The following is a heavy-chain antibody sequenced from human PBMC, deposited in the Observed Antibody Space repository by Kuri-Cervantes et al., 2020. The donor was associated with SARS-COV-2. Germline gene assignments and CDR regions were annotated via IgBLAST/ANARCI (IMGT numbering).Heavy chain of an antibody. CDR1: GFTFSSCS. Sequence: PFAASGFTFSSCSMNWIRQSPGKGLEWIGYVYYSCITDYNPSLKSRVTIPVNTSKNQFSLRLNSVTAADTAIYYCSRSGVSVAAGYGGFDNWGQGTLVTVSS. CDR2: VYYSCIT. D-gene: IGHD6-19*01. J-gene: IGHJ4*02. CDR3: SRSGVSVAAGYGGFDN. V-gene: IGHV4-59*01.